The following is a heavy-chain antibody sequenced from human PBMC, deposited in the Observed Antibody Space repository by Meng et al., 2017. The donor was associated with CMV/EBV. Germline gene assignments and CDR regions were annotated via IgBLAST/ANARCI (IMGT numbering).Heavy chain of an antibody. D-gene: IGHD2-2*01. J-gene: IGHJ5*02. Sequence: GESLKISCAASRLIFSDFGMNWIRQAPGKGLEWVSFISSSGNFKHYADSVKGRFTISRDNAKNSLYLQMNSLGAEDTALYYCARGRMRCSSITCHLGCFDPWGQGTLVTVSS. V-gene: IGHV3-21*01. CDR2: ISSSGNFK. CDR3: ARGRMRCSSITCHLGCFDP. CDR1: RLIFSDFG.